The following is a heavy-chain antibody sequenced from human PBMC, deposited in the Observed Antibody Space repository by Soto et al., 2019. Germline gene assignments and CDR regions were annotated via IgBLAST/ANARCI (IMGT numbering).Heavy chain of an antibody. D-gene: IGHD3-10*01. CDR1: GGSTSSYS. Sequence: SETLSLTCTVSGGSTSSYSWSWIRQPPGNGLECIGDLYYTGSTNYNPSLKSRVTISIDTSKNQFSLKLSSLTAADTAMYYCATRGGDYYHGMDVWGKGTTVTVSS. CDR2: LYYTGST. CDR3: ATRGGDYYHGMDV. V-gene: IGHV4-59*08. J-gene: IGHJ6*04.